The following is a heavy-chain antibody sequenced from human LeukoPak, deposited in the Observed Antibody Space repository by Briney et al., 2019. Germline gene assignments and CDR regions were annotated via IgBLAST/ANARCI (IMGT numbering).Heavy chain of an antibody. Sequence: KTGGSRRLYCAASGFTFSSYWMSWVRQAPGKGVEWVGSIKSKTDGGTTDHAAPVKGIFTISRDDSKNTLYLQMNSLKTEDTAVYYCTTAPIRLWNYDYWGQGTLVTVSS. J-gene: IGHJ4*02. CDR1: GFTFSSYW. CDR2: IKSKTDGGTT. D-gene: IGHD4/OR15-4a*01. CDR3: TTAPIRLWNYDY. V-gene: IGHV3-15*01.